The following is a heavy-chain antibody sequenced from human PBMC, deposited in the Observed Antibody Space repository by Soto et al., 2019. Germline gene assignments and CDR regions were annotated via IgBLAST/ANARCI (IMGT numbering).Heavy chain of an antibody. V-gene: IGHV3-30-3*01. CDR2: ISYDGSNK. CDR1: GFTFSSYA. J-gene: IGHJ5*02. D-gene: IGHD1-26*01. CDR3: ARDGSGSYFGWFDP. Sequence: QVQLVESGGGVVQPGRSLRLSCAASGFTFSSYAMHWVRQAPGKGLEWVAVISYDGSNKYYADSVKGRFTISRDNSKNTLYLQMSSLRAEDTAVYYWARDGSGSYFGWFDPWGQGTLVSVSS.